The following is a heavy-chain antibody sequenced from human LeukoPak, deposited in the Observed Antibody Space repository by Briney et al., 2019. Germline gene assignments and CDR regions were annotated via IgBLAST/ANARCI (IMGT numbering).Heavy chain of an antibody. Sequence: PGGSLRLSCAASGFTFSSYEMNWVRQAPGKGLEWVSYISSSGSTIYYADSVKGRFTISRDNAKNSLYLQMNSLRAEDTAVYYCAKDWADYGDDPQDYWGQGTLVTVSS. CDR3: AKDWADYGDDPQDY. V-gene: IGHV3-48*03. CDR1: GFTFSSYE. J-gene: IGHJ4*02. D-gene: IGHD4-17*01. CDR2: ISSSGSTI.